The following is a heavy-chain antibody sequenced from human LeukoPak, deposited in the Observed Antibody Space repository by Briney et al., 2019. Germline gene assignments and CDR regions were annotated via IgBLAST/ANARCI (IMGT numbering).Heavy chain of an antibody. CDR1: GGSFSGYY. V-gene: IGHV4-34*01. CDR2: INHSGST. Sequence: SETLSLTCAVYGGSFSGYYWSWIRQPPGKGLEWIGEINHSGSTNYNPSLKSRVTISVDTSKNQFSLKLSSVTAADTAVYYCARSRRKWLRLYYFDYWGQGTLVTVSS. D-gene: IGHD5-12*01. J-gene: IGHJ4*02. CDR3: ARSRRKWLRLYYFDY.